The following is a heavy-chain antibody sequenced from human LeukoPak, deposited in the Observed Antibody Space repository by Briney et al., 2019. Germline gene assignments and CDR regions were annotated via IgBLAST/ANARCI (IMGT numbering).Heavy chain of an antibody. CDR2: ISYRGNT. V-gene: IGHV4-59*01. D-gene: IGHD3-10*01. J-gene: IGHJ5*02. Sequence: SETLTLTCTVSGGSISSYFWSWVRQPPGKGLDWIGYISYRGNTDYNPSLKSRVTISLDTSKNQFSLKLSSVTAADTAVYFCVRYYGSYNWFDPWGQGTLVTVSS. CDR3: VRYYGSYNWFDP. CDR1: GGSISSYF.